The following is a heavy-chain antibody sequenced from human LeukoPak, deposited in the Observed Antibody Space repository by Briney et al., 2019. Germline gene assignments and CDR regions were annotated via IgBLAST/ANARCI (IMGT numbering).Heavy chain of an antibody. Sequence: GGSLRLSCAASGFTHSTNWMSWVRQAPGRGLEWVANINQDGGDKNYVDSVKGRFTISRDNAKNSLYLQMNSLRAEDTAVYYCARGGGTTPKAFWGRGTLVTVSS. J-gene: IGHJ4*02. CDR2: INQDGGDK. V-gene: IGHV3-7*01. CDR3: ARGGGTTPKAF. CDR1: GFTHSTNW. D-gene: IGHD1-7*01.